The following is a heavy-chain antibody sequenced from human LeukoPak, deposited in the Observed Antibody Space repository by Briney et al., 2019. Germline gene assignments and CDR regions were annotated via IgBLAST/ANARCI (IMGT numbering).Heavy chain of an antibody. Sequence: SVKVSCKASGGTFTSYAISWVRQAPGQGLEWRGGRIPIVGTANYAQKFQGRVTITTDESTSTAYMELSSLRSEDTAVYYCARVKEERSSIAARPEYYYYYYYMDVWGKGTTVTVSS. CDR1: GGTFTSYA. CDR2: RIPIVGTA. V-gene: IGHV1-69*05. CDR3: ARVKEERSSIAARPEYYYYYYYMDV. D-gene: IGHD6-6*01. J-gene: IGHJ6*03.